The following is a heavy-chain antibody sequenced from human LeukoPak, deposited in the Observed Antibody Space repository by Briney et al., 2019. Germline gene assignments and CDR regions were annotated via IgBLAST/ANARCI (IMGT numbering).Heavy chain of an antibody. V-gene: IGHV4-61*02. Sequence: PSETLSLTCTVSGGSINSGTYYWSWIRQPAGKGLEWIGRVYTIGSTNYNPSLESRVTISVDTSKNQFSLKLSSVTAADTAVYYCARGEKGSSSGSINYWGQGTLVTVSS. CDR2: VYTIGST. D-gene: IGHD6-6*01. J-gene: IGHJ4*02. CDR3: ARGEKGSSSGSINY. CDR1: GGSINSGTYY.